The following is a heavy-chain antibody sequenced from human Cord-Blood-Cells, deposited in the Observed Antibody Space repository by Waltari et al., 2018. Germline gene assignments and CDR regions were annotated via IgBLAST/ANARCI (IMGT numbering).Heavy chain of an antibody. J-gene: IGHJ5*02. Sequence: QVQLVQSGAEVKKPGSSVKVSCKASGGTFSSYAIRWVRQAPGQGLEWMGGIIPIFGTANYAQKFQGRVTITADESTSTAYMELSSLRSEDTAVYYCASQTYYYGSGSYTGFDPWGQGTLVTVSS. D-gene: IGHD3-10*01. CDR3: ASQTYYYGSGSYTGFDP. CDR1: GGTFSSYA. CDR2: IIPIFGTA. V-gene: IGHV1-69*01.